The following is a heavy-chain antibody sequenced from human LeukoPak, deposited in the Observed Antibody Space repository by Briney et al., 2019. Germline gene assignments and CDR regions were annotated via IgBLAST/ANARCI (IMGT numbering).Heavy chain of an antibody. CDR1: GDDFNSYA. CDR2: IIPIFGSA. D-gene: IGHD2/OR15-2a*01. CDR3: AREHDVVIVSAEEYYYYGMDV. V-gene: IGHV1-69*13. J-gene: IGHJ6*02. Sequence: GASVTVSCTASGDDFNSYAFNWVRQAPGQGLEWMGGIIPIFGSANYAQRFQGRVTITADESTSTVYMELSSLRSEDTAVYYCAREHDVVIVSAEEYYYYGMDVWGQGTTVIVS.